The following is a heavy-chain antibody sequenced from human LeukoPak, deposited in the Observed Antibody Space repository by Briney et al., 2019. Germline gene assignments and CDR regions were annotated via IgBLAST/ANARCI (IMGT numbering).Heavy chain of an antibody. CDR3: AKDSYSKGDF. D-gene: IGHD6-13*01. CDR1: GFTFSYHW. V-gene: IGHV3-7*01. J-gene: IGHJ4*02. Sequence: GGSLRLSCAASGFTFSYHWMTWVRQAQGKGREWVANIKNDGAVKNYVDSVKGRFTISRDNAKNSLYLQMNSLRAEDTAVYYCAKDSYSKGDFWGQGVLVTVSS. CDR2: IKNDGAVK.